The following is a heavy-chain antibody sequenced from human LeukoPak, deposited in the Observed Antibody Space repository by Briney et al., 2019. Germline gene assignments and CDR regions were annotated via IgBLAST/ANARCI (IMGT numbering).Heavy chain of an antibody. J-gene: IGHJ4*02. V-gene: IGHV3-23*01. CDR1: GFTFSNNA. D-gene: IGHD2-15*01. Sequence: GGSLRLSCAASGFTFSNNAMGWVRQAPGKGLEWVSAISGSRNSTYYAESVKGRFIISRDNSKNTLYLQMNSVRVEDTAVYYCAKWGCSGGSCYPFDYWGQGTLGTVSS. CDR3: AKWGCSGGSCYPFDY. CDR2: ISGSRNST.